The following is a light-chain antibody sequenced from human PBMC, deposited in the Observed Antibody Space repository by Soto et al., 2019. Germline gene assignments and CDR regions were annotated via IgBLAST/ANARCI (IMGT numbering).Light chain of an antibody. CDR3: CSYAGSRVV. V-gene: IGLV2-23*01. J-gene: IGLJ2*01. CDR2: EGS. Sequence: QSVLTQPASVSGSPGQSITISCTGTSSDVGSYNLVSWYQQHPGKAPKLMIYEGSKRPSGVSNRFSGSKSGNTASLTISGLQAEDEADYYCCSYAGSRVVFGGGTKLTVL. CDR1: SSDVGSYNL.